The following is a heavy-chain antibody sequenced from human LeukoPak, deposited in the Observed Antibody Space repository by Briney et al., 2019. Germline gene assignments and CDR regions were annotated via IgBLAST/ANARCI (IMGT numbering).Heavy chain of an antibody. CDR1: GGSISSSYYY. J-gene: IGHJ4*02. CDR2: LYYSGWST. Sequence: SQTLSLTCTVSGGSISSSYYYWGWVRQPPGKGLEWIGSLYYSGWSTYYNPSLKSRVTISVDTSKNQFSLKLNSVTAADTAVYYCARLGCSSASCYPGNWGQGTLVTVSS. CDR3: ARLGCSSASCYPGN. V-gene: IGHV4-39*01. D-gene: IGHD2-2*01.